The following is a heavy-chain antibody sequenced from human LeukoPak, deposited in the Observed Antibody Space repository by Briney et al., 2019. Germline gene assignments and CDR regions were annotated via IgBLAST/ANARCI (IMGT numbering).Heavy chain of an antibody. D-gene: IGHD2-15*01. V-gene: IGHV3-21*01. Sequence: PGGSLRLSCAASGFTFSSYSMNWVRQAPGKGLEWVSSISSSSSYIYYADSVKGRFTISRDNAKNSLYLQTNSLRAEDTAVYYCARGPGLLLGYCSGGSCQPVRYWGQGTLVTVSS. CDR2: ISSSSSYI. CDR3: ARGPGLLLGYCSGGSCQPVRY. J-gene: IGHJ4*02. CDR1: GFTFSSYS.